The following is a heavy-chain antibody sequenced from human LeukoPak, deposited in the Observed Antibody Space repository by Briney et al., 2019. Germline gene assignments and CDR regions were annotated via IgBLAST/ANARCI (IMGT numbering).Heavy chain of an antibody. D-gene: IGHD3-10*01. V-gene: IGHV4-4*02. CDR3: ATFVNYGSGRNTIDY. Sequence: PSETRSLTCAVSGGSISRSNWWSWGRQPPGKGLEWGGEIYHSGSTNYNPSLKSRVTISVDKSKNQFSRNLSSVTAADTAVYYCATFVNYGSGRNTIDYRGQGTLVTVSS. J-gene: IGHJ4*02. CDR2: IYHSGST. CDR1: GGSISRSNW.